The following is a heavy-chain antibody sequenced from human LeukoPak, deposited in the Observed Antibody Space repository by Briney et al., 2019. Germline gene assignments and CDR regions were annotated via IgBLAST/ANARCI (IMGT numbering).Heavy chain of an antibody. CDR1: GFIFGDYD. CDR3: TRRLGHPSYDFWSGYYADI. CDR2: IRKKIYGGTT. J-gene: IGHJ3*02. Sequence: PGGSLRLSCTASGFIFGDYDMSWVRQAPGKGLEWVGFIRKKIYGGTTEYGASVKGRFTISRDDSKSIAYLQMNSLKTEDTAVYYCTRRLGHPSYDFWSGYYADIWGQGTMVTVSS. V-gene: IGHV3-49*04. D-gene: IGHD3-3*01.